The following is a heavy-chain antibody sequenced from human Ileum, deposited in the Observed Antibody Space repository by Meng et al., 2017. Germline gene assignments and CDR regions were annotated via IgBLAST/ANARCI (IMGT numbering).Heavy chain of an antibody. Sequence: QLRLQESGPGLVKPSETLSLTGRVSSGSFTNNNYFWVWIRRPPGKGLEWIGSIYYGGSTYYNPSLKSRVTISVDTSTNQFSLKLISVTAADTAVYYCASSTSGPELNYWGQGTLVTVSS. J-gene: IGHJ4*02. V-gene: IGHV4-39*01. CDR1: SGSFTNNNYF. D-gene: IGHD2/OR15-2a*01. CDR3: ASSTSGPELNY. CDR2: IYYGGST.